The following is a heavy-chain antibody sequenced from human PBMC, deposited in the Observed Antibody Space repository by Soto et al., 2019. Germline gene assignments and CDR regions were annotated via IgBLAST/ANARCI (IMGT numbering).Heavy chain of an antibody. CDR2: ISGSGGST. V-gene: IGHV3-23*01. D-gene: IGHD5-12*01. J-gene: IGHJ2*01. Sequence: GSLRLSGAASGFTFSSYAMSWVRQAPGKGLEWVSAISGSGGSTYYADSVKGRFTISRDNSKNTLYLQMNSLRAEDTAVYYCAKDRNEGWLGSYWYFDLWGRGTLVTVSS. CDR3: AKDRNEGWLGSYWYFDL. CDR1: GFTFSSYA.